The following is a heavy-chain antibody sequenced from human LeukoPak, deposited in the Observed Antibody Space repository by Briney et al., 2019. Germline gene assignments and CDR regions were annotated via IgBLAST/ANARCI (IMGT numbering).Heavy chain of an antibody. CDR3: AREMYAGWYFAFDI. J-gene: IGHJ3*02. CDR2: ISNSGDYI. D-gene: IGHD6-19*01. CDR1: GFTFSSFT. Sequence: GGSLRLSCTVSGFTFSSFTMNWVRRGPGKGLEWVASISNSGDYISYADSLKGRFTISRDNAKNSLFLQMSSLRAEDTAVYYCAREMYAGWYFAFDIWGQGAMVTVSS. V-gene: IGHV3-21*01.